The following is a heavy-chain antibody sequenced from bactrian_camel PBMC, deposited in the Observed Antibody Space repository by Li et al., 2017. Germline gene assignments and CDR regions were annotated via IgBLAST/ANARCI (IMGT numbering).Heavy chain of an antibody. CDR1: GFTFSSYS. Sequence: VQLVESGGGLVQPGGSLRLSCAASGFTFSSYSIEWSRQAPGKELERVSTISSGGSYTTYADSVKGRFTISRDNVNDTLYLRMSDLKTEDTAMYYCATVVPGPRWRERGQGTQVTVS. CDR2: ISSGGSYT. V-gene: IGHV3-2*01. J-gene: IGHJ4*01. D-gene: IGHD1*01.